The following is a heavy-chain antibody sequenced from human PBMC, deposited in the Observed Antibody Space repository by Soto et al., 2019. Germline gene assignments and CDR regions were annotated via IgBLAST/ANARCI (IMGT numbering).Heavy chain of an antibody. D-gene: IGHD2-8*01. CDR3: AKDPKCCTIGSHFLDNWFDP. CDR1: GFTFSNYG. V-gene: IGHV3-30*18. Sequence: QVQLVESGGGVVQPGRSLRLSCAASGFTFSNYGMHWVRQTPGKGLEWVAVISYDGSHEFYTDSVKGRFTISRDNYKKTLYLQMNSLKTEDTAMYYCAKDPKCCTIGSHFLDNWFDPWGQGTLVTVSS. J-gene: IGHJ5*02. CDR2: ISYDGSHE.